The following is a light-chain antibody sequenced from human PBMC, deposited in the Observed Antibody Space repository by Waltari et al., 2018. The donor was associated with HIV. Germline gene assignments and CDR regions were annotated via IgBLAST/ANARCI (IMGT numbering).Light chain of an antibody. J-gene: IGKJ1*01. V-gene: IGKV1-8*01. CDR1: EGISNH. CDR3: QQYSSFPRT. CDR2: GAS. Sequence: AIRMTQSPSSVSASTGDRVTITCRASEGISNHLAWYRQYPGKAPQVLIYGASELQSGVPSRFGGTTSGTNFTLTISCLQSEDFATYFCQQYSSFPRTFGQGTKVE.